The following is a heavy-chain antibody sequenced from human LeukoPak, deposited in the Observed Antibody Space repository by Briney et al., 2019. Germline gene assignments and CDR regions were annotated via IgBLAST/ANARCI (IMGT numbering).Heavy chain of an antibody. Sequence: GSSVKVSCKASGGTFSSYAISWVRQAPGQGLEWMGGIIPIFGTANYAQKFQGRVTITTDESTSTAYMELSSLRSEDTAVYYCARAPLRQNYYDSSGSFSWFDPWGQGTLVTVSS. J-gene: IGHJ5*02. V-gene: IGHV1-69*05. D-gene: IGHD3-22*01. CDR1: GGTFSSYA. CDR2: IIPIFGTA. CDR3: ARAPLRQNYYDSSGSFSWFDP.